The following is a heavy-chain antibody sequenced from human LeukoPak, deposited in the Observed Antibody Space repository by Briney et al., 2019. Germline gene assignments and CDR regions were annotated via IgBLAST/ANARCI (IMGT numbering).Heavy chain of an antibody. D-gene: IGHD4-23*01. Sequence: NASETLSLTCTVSGDSLSSLYCRWLRPPPEEGLEWIGNIHCSGSANYNPALKSRVIISVDTSKNQFSLKLSPVTAADAALYYCARVGVDDSGNILKYFFDYWGQGTLVTVAS. J-gene: IGHJ4*02. CDR1: GDSLSSLY. V-gene: IGHV4-59*11. CDR2: IHCSGSA. CDR3: ARVGVDDSGNILKYFFDY.